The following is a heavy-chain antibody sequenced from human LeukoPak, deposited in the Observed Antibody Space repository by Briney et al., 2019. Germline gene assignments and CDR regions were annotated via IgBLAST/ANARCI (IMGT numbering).Heavy chain of an antibody. J-gene: IGHJ4*02. CDR1: GGTFSSYA. CDR2: IIPIFGTA. V-gene: IGHV1-69*05. Sequence: ASVKVSCKASGGTFSSYAISWVRQAPGQGLEWMGRIIPIFGTANYAQKFQGRVTITTDESTSTAYMELSSLRSEDTAVYYCARGLIPLYYFDYWGQGTLVTVSS. D-gene: IGHD2-8*01. CDR3: ARGLIPLYYFDY.